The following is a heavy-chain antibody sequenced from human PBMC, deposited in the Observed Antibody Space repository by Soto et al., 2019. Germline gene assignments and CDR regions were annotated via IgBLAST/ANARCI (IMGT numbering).Heavy chain of an antibody. V-gene: IGHV3-11*06. CDR3: ARMSVYSSSSLWFDP. CDR1: GFTFSDYY. CDR2: ISSSSSYT. J-gene: IGHJ5*02. Sequence: KPGGSLRLSCAASGFTFSDYYMSWIRQAPGKGLEWVSYISSSSSYTNYADSVKGRFTISRDNAKNSLYLQMNSLRAEDTAVYYCARMSVYSSSSLWFDPWGQGTLVTVSS. D-gene: IGHD6-6*01.